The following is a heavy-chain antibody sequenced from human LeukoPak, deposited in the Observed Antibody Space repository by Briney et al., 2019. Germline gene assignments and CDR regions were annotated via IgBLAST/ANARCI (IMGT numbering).Heavy chain of an antibody. CDR1: GFTFSSYA. CDR3: ARDVGYCSSTSCNDAFDI. Sequence: GRSLRLSCAASGFTFSSYAMHWVRQAPGKGLEWVAVISYDGSNKYYADSVKGRFTISRDNSKNTLYLQMNSLRAEDTAVYYCARDVGYCSSTSCNDAFDIWGRGTMVTVSS. V-gene: IGHV3-30*04. CDR2: ISYDGSNK. D-gene: IGHD2-2*01. J-gene: IGHJ3*02.